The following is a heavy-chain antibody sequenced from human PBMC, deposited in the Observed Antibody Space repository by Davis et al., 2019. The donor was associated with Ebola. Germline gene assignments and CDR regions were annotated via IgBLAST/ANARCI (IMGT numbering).Heavy chain of an antibody. Sequence: GESLKISCAASGFTFSDYYMSWIRQAPGKGLEWVSYISSSGSTIYYADSVKGRFTISRDNAKNSLYLQMNSLRAEDTAVYYCARSDYYDSSGYYYSYYYYGMDVWGQGTTVTVSS. CDR3: ARSDYYDSSGYYYSYYYYGMDV. J-gene: IGHJ6*02. V-gene: IGHV3-11*01. CDR1: GFTFSDYY. CDR2: ISSSGSTI. D-gene: IGHD3-22*01.